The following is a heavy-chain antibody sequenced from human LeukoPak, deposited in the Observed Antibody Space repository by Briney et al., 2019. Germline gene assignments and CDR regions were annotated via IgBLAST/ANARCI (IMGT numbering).Heavy chain of an antibody. V-gene: IGHV3-74*01. Sequence: GGSLRLSCAASGFTFDDYTMHWVRQAPGKGLVWVSRINSDGSSTSYADSVKGRFTISRDNSKNTLYLQMNSLRAEDTAVYYCARDKDSRDGYNQGWTFDYWGQGTLVTVSS. D-gene: IGHD5-24*01. CDR1: GFTFDDYT. CDR3: ARDKDSRDGYNQGWTFDY. J-gene: IGHJ4*02. CDR2: INSDGSST.